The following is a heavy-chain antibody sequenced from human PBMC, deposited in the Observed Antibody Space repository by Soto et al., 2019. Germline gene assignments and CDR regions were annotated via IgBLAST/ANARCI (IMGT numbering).Heavy chain of an antibody. V-gene: IGHV5-10-1*01. J-gene: IGHJ6*02. CDR3: ASGGGYCSSTSCYANYGMDV. CDR2: IDPSDSYT. CDR1: GYSFTSYW. D-gene: IGHD2-2*03. Sequence: GESLKISCKGSGYSFTSYWISWVRQMPGKGLEWMGRIDPSDSYTNYSPSFQGHVTISADKSISTAYLQWSSLKASDTAMYYCASGGGYCSSTSCYANYGMDVWGQGTTVTVSS.